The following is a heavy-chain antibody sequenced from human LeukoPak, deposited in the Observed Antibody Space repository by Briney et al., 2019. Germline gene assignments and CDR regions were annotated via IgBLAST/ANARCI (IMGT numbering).Heavy chain of an antibody. V-gene: IGHV5-51*01. CDR2: IHPGDSDT. Sequence: GESLKISCKGSGYSFASYWIGWVRQVPGKGLEWMGIIHPGDSDTRYSPSFQGQVTISAEKSISTAYLQWSSLKASDTAMYYCARRGEGPIGGIGYWGQGTLVTVSS. CDR3: ARRGEGPIGGIGY. J-gene: IGHJ4*02. D-gene: IGHD3-10*01. CDR1: GYSFASYW.